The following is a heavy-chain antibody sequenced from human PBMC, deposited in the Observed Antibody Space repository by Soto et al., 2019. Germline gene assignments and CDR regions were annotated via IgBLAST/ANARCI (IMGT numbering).Heavy chain of an antibody. CDR2: IVTSRCYI. D-gene: IGHD1-26*01. V-gene: IGHV3-21*01. CDR3: ARGNGGSYRDFDY. Sequence: ESGGGLVKPGGSLRLSCAASGFTLSSYSMNWVRQATGQGLEWASSIVTSRCYIYYADSVKGRFTISRDNAKNSLYLQMNSLRVEDTAVYYWARGNGGSYRDFDYWGQGTLVTVSS. J-gene: IGHJ4*02. CDR1: GFTLSSYS.